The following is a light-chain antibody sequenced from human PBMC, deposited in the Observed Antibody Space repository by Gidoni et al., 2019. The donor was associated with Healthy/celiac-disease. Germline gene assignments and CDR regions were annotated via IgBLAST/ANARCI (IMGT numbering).Light chain of an antibody. CDR1: SSDVGGYTS. V-gene: IGLV2-11*01. Sequence: QSVLTQLRSVSGSPGHTVTISCTETSSDVGGYTSVSWYQQHPGKAPKLTIHDVSWRPTGVPDRFSGSKSGNTASLTISGLQADDEADYYCCSFAGSRVVFGGGTKLTVL. J-gene: IGLJ2*01. CDR3: CSFAGSRVV. CDR2: DVS.